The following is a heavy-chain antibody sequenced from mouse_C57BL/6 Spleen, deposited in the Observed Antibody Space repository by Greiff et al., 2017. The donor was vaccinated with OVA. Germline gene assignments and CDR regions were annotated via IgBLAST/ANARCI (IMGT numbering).Heavy chain of an antibody. V-gene: IGHV2-9-1*01. CDR3: ARERYGNYGYAMDD. CDR1: GFSLTSYA. J-gene: IGHJ4*01. Sequence: VQLQQSGPGLVAPSQSLSITCTVSGFSLTSYAISWVRQPPGKGLEWLGVIWTGGGTNYNSALKSRLSISKDNSKSQVFLKMNSLQTDDTARYYCARERYGNYGYAMDDWGQGTSVTVSS. CDR2: IWTGGGT. D-gene: IGHD2-1*01.